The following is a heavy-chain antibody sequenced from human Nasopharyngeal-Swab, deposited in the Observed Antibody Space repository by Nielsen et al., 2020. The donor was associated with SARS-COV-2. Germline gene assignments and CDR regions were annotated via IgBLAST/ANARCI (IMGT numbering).Heavy chain of an antibody. CDR3: ARDQGGSYGY. Sequence: ASVKVSCKASGYTFTSYGMHWVRQAPGQGLEWMGWISPYNGNTNYAQKLQGRVTMTTDTSMTTAYMELRSLISDDTALYYCARDQGGSYGYWGQGTLVTVSS. CDR2: ISPYNGNT. CDR1: GYTFTSYG. V-gene: IGHV1-18*04. J-gene: IGHJ4*02. D-gene: IGHD2-15*01.